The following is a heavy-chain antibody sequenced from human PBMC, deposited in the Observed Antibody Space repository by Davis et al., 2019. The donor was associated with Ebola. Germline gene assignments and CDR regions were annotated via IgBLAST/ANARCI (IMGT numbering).Heavy chain of an antibody. CDR2: INPNSGGT. Sequence: ASVKVSCKASGYTFTGYYMHWVRQAPGQGLEWMGWINPNSGGTNYAQKFQGWVTMTRDTSISTAYMELSRLRSDDTAVYYCARERQWLVLGVWFFDYWGQGTLVTVSS. CDR1: GYTFTGYY. D-gene: IGHD6-19*01. CDR3: ARERQWLVLGVWFFDY. J-gene: IGHJ4*02. V-gene: IGHV1-2*04.